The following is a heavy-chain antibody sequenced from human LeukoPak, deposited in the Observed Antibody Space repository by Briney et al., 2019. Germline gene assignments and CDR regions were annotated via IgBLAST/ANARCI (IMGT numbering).Heavy chain of an antibody. J-gene: IGHJ4*02. D-gene: IGHD4-17*01. CDR3: ARDGLATVTTGDFDY. CDR1: GYTFTSYG. CDR2: ISAYNGNT. V-gene: IGHV1-18*01. Sequence: ASVKVSCKASGYTFTSYGISWVRQAPGQGLEWMGWISAYNGNTNYAQKLQGRVTMTTDTSTSTAYMELRSLRSDDTAVYYCARDGLATVTTGDFDYWGQGTLVTVSS.